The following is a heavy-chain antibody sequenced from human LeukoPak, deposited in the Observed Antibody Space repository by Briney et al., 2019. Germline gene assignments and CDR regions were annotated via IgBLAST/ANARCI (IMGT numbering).Heavy chain of an antibody. CDR2: INGDGSST. J-gene: IGHJ6*01. D-gene: IGHD3-3*01. CDR1: GFTFNSYW. CDR3: AGWRFYAIDV. V-gene: IGHV3-74*01. Sequence: GGSLRLSCAASGFTFNSYWMNWVRQAPGKGLEWVSRINGDGSSTTYADSVKGRFTTSRDNAKNTLYLQMNSLRAEDTAVYYFAGWRFYAIDVWGEGTTVTASS.